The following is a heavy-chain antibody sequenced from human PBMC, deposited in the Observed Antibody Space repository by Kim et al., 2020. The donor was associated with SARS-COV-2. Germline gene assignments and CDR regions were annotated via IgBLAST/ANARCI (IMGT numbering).Heavy chain of an antibody. V-gene: IGHV4-4*07. CDR2: IYTSGST. CDR3: ARDDIVVVPAARETPTDIIPRDAFDI. D-gene: IGHD2-2*01. Sequence: SETLSLTCTVSGGSISSYYWSWIRQPAGKGLEWIGRIYTSGSTNYNPSLKSRVTMSVDTSKNQFSLKLSSVTAADTAVYYCARDDIVVVPAARETPTDIIPRDAFDIWGQGTMVTVSS. J-gene: IGHJ3*02. CDR1: GGSISSYY.